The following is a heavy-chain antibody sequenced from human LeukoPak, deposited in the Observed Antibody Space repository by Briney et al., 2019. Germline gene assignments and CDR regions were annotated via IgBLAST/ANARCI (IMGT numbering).Heavy chain of an antibody. Sequence: GGSLRLSCAASGFTFSSYAMHWVRQAPGKGLEWVAVISYDGSNKYYADSVKGRFTISRDNSKNTLYLQMSSLRAEDTAVYYCAKDYYDYVWGSYRFPDYWGQGTLVTVSS. D-gene: IGHD3-16*02. CDR3: AKDYYDYVWGSYRFPDY. CDR2: ISYDGSNK. CDR1: GFTFSSYA. V-gene: IGHV3-30-3*01. J-gene: IGHJ4*02.